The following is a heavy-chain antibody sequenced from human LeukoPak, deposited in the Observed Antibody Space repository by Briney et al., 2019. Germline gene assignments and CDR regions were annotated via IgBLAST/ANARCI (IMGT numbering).Heavy chain of an antibody. CDR2: ISGSGGST. CDR1: GFTFSSYA. V-gene: IGHV3-23*01. CDR3: AKDSAIQLWLFDYYGMDV. D-gene: IGHD5-18*01. J-gene: IGHJ6*02. Sequence: PGGTLRLSCAASGFTFSSYAMSWVRQAPGKGLEWVSAISGSGGSTYYADSVKGRFTISRDNSKNTLYPQMNSLRAEDTAVYYCAKDSAIQLWLFDYYGMDVWGQGTTVTVSS.